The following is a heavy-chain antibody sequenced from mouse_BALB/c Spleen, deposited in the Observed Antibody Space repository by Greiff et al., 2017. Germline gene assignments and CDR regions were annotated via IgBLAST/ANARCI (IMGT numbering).Heavy chain of an antibody. Sequence: EVKLVESGGGLVQPGGSLRLSCATSGFTFTDYYMSWVRQPPGKALEWLGFIRNKANGYTTEYSASVKGRFTISRDNSQSILYLQMNTLRAEDSATYYCARDGNPYYYAMDYWGQGTSVTVSS. CDR2: IRNKANGYTT. CDR1: GFTFTDYY. J-gene: IGHJ4*01. V-gene: IGHV7-3*02. D-gene: IGHD2-1*01. CDR3: ARDGNPYYYAMDY.